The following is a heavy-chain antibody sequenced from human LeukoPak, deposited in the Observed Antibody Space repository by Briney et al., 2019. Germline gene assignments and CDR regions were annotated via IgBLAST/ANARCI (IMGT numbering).Heavy chain of an antibody. V-gene: IGHV4-34*01. J-gene: IGHJ5*02. CDR3: ARWLSGTSRVGFDR. CDR2: INHSGST. Sequence: SETLSLTCAVYGGSFSGYYWSWIRQPPGKGLEWIGEINHSGSTNYNPSLKSRATISVDTSKNQLSLMLTSVTAADTAIYYCARWLSGTSRVGFDRWGQGILVTVSS. CDR1: GGSFSGYY. D-gene: IGHD1-26*01.